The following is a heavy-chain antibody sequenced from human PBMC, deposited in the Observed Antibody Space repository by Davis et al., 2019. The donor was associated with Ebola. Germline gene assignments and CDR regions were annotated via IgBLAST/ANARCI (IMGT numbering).Heavy chain of an antibody. J-gene: IGHJ4*02. Sequence: SPKPPRAAPGFPLSRYWMSWVRQAPGKGLEWVANIKQDGSEKYYVDSVKGRFTISRDDSKNTAYLQMNSLKTEDTAVYYCTSTYGDYGDYWGQGTLVTVSS. V-gene: IGHV3-7*03. CDR1: GFPLSRYW. CDR2: IKQDGSEK. D-gene: IGHD4-17*01. CDR3: TSTYGDYGDY.